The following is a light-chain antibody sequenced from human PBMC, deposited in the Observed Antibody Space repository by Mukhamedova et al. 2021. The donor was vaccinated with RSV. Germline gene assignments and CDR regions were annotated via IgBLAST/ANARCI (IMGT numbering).Light chain of an antibody. J-gene: IGKJ4*01. V-gene: IGKV1-5*03. Sequence: WYQRRVHGKAPKLLIYKASTLESGVPSRFSGSGSGTEFTLIISSLQPDDFATYFCQHYNSFPLNFGGGTKVETK. CDR3: QHYNSFPLN. CDR2: KAS.